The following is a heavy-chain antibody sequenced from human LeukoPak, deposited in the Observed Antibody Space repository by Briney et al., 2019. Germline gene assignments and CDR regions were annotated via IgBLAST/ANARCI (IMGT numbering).Heavy chain of an antibody. J-gene: IGHJ4*02. CDR1: GFTFSSYS. Sequence: PGGSLRLSCAASGFTFSSYSMNWVRQAPGKGLEWVSHITASGTAMFYADSVKGRFTISRDNAKNSLYLQMNSLRDEDTAVYYCASSGSYRVDYWDQGTLVTVSS. V-gene: IGHV3-48*02. CDR2: ITASGTAM. D-gene: IGHD1-26*01. CDR3: ASSGSYRVDY.